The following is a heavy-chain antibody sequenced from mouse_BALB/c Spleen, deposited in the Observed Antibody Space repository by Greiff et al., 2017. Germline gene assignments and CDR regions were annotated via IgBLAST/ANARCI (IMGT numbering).Heavy chain of an antibody. CDR1: GYTFTSYW. CDR3: TGYYGKRDYYAMDY. Sequence: QVQLQQPGAELVRPGASVKLSCKASGYTFTSYWINWVKQRPGQGLEWIGNIYPSDSYTNYNQKFKDKATLTADKSSSTAYMQLSSPTSEDSAVYYCTGYYGKRDYYAMDYWGQGTSVTVSS. J-gene: IGHJ4*01. CDR2: IYPSDSYT. V-gene: IGHV1-69*02. D-gene: IGHD2-1*01.